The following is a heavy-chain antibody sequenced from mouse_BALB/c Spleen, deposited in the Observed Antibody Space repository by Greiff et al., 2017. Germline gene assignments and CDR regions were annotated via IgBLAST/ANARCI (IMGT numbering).Heavy chain of an antibody. CDR1: GFNIKDYY. CDR2: IDPENGDT. CDR3: NAPYGNYDWFAY. V-gene: IGHV14-4*02. D-gene: IGHD2-10*02. Sequence: VQLQQSGAELVRSGASVKLSCTASGFNIKDYYMHWVKQRPEQGLEWIGWIDPENGDTEYAPKFQGKATMTADTSSNTAYLQLSSLTSEDTAVYYCNAPYGNYDWFAYWGQGTLVTVSA. J-gene: IGHJ3*01.